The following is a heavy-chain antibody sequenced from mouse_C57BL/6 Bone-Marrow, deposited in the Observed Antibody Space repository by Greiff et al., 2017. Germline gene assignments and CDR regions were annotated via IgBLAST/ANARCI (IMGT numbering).Heavy chain of an antibody. J-gene: IGHJ1*03. CDR1: GFSLTSYG. CDR2: IWGDGST. V-gene: IGHV2-3*01. Sequence: QVQLQQSGPGLVAPSQSLSITCTASGFSLTSYGVSWVRQPPGKGLEWLGVIWGDGSTNYHSALISRLSIRKDNSKTQVFLKLNSLQTDDTATYYCAKKGLRRYFDVGGTGTTVTVAS. CDR3: AKKGLRRYFDV.